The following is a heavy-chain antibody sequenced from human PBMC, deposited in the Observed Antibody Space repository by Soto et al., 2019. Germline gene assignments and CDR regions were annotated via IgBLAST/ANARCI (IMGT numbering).Heavy chain of an antibody. J-gene: IGHJ2*01. Sequence: EVQLVQSGGGLVKPGGSLRLSCAASGFTFTNAWMSWVRQAPGKGLEGVGRIKSKTDGGTADYAAPVKGRFTISREDSNFTLYMKENSLRTEDTAVYYCTTSANDYDTSRYRGYFDLWGRGALVTVSS. V-gene: IGHV3-15*01. D-gene: IGHD3-22*01. CDR1: GFTFTNAW. CDR2: IKSKTDGGTA. CDR3: TTSANDYDTSRYRGYFDL.